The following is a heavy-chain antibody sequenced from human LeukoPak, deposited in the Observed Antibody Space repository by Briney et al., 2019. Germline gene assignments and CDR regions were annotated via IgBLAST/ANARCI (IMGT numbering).Heavy chain of an antibody. CDR3: ARHSGYPPFDY. D-gene: IGHD3-10*01. J-gene: IGHJ4*02. V-gene: IGHV4-59*08. CDR1: GDSISSYY. CDR2: IYYSGST. Sequence: SETLSLTCTVSGDSISSYYWSWIRQPPGKGLEWIGYIYYSGSTNYNPSLKSRVTISVDTSKNQFSLKLSSVTAADTAVYYCARHSGYPPFDYWGQGTLVTVSS.